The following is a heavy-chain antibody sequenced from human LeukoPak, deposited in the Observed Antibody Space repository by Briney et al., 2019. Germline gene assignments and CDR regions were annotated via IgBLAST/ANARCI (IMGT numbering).Heavy chain of an antibody. V-gene: IGHV3-23*01. D-gene: IGHD6-13*01. CDR2: ISGSAGST. Sequence: PGGSLRLSCAASGFTFSTYAMNWVRQAPGKGLEWVSTISGSAGSTYYVDSVKGRFTISRDNSKNTLFLQMNSLRAEDTAVYYCAKRGSVGTLGHFDYWGQGTLVTVSS. CDR1: GFTFSTYA. CDR3: AKRGSVGTLGHFDY. J-gene: IGHJ4*02.